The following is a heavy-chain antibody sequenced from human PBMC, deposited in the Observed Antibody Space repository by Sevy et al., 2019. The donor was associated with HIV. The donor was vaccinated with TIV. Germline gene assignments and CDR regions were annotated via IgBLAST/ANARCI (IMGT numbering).Heavy chain of an antibody. CDR3: ARDVGRFGEFPYYFDY. Sequence: SQTLSLTCAISGDSVSSNSAAWNWIRQSPSRGLEWLGRTYYRSKGYNDYAVSVKSRITINPDTSKNQFSLQLNSVTPEDTAVYYCARDVGRFGEFPYYFDYWGQGTLVTVSS. J-gene: IGHJ4*02. D-gene: IGHD3-10*01. CDR1: GDSVSSNSAA. V-gene: IGHV6-1*01. CDR2: TYYRSKGYN.